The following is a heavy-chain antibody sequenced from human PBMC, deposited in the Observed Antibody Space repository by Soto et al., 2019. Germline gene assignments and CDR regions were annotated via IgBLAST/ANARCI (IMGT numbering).Heavy chain of an antibody. V-gene: IGHV4-30-2*01. CDR3: ARSGEYQMLEGNWFEP. Sequence: SETLSLTCAVSGGSISSGGYSWSWIRQPPGKGLEWIGYIYHSGSTYYNPSLKSRVTISVDRSKNQFSLKLSSVTAADTAVYYCARSGEYQMLEGNWFEPWGQGTLVTVSS. J-gene: IGHJ5*02. CDR2: IYHSGST. CDR1: GGSISSGGYS. D-gene: IGHD2-2*01.